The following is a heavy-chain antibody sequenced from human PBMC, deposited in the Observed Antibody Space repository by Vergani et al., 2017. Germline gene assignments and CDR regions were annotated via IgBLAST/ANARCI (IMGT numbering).Heavy chain of an antibody. CDR1: GDSISSGVYY. CDR3: ARMGDYDEGDAFRIGYFDS. Sequence: QVQLQESGPGLVKPSQTLSLTCSVSGDSISSGVYYWNWIRQHPGKGLEWIGYIYSTGSTNHNPSLRRRINMSVDTSKNQFSLKLNSVTAADTAMYYCARMGDYDEGDAFRIGYFDSWGPGILVTVSS. V-gene: IGHV4-31*03. J-gene: IGHJ4*02. CDR2: IYSTGST. D-gene: IGHD3-22*01.